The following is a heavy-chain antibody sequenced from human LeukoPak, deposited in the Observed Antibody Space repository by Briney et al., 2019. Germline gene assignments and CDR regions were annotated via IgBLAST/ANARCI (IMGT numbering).Heavy chain of an antibody. D-gene: IGHD3-22*01. Sequence: GGSLRLSCAASGFTFSSYAMSWVRQAPGKGLEWVSGISSSGGSTVYADSVKGRFTISRDNFRNTVFLQMNSLRAEDTAVYYCAKAVYYYDSSGYYQQWGQGTLVTVSS. V-gene: IGHV3-23*01. CDR3: AKAVYYYDSSGYYQQ. CDR1: GFTFSSYA. J-gene: IGHJ4*02. CDR2: ISSSGGST.